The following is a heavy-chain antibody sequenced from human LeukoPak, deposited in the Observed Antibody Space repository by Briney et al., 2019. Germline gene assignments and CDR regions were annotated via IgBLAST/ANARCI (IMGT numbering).Heavy chain of an antibody. V-gene: IGHV1-2*02. CDR1: GYTFTGCY. CDR3: ARDATSYARITMSSNPPDY. D-gene: IGHD3-10*02. J-gene: IGHJ4*02. CDR2: INPNSGGT. Sequence: GASVKVSCKASGYTFTGCYMHWVRQAPGQGLEWMGWINPNSGGTNYAQKFQGRVTMTRDTSISTAYMELSRLRSDDTAVYYCARDATSYARITMSSNPPDYWGQGTLVTVSS.